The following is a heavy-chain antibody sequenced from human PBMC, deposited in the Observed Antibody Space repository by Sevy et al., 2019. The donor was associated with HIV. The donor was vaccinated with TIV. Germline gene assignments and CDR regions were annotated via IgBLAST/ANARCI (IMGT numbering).Heavy chain of an antibody. CDR2: IKKDGSEK. J-gene: IGHJ4*02. Sequence: GGSLRLSCAASGFTFSRHWMTWVRQAPGKGLEWVANIKKDGSEKNFVESVKGRFTISRDNAQNSMYLQMNSLRVEDTAVYYCGREEVESCGFANWGQGTLVTVSS. V-gene: IGHV3-7*01. CDR3: GREEVESCGFAN. CDR1: GFTFSRHW. D-gene: IGHD3-22*01.